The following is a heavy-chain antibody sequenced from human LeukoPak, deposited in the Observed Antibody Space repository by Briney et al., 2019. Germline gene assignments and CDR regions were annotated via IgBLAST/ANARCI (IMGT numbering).Heavy chain of an antibody. CDR1: GGSFSGYY. V-gene: IGHV4-34*01. Sequence: SETLSLTCAVYGGSFSGYYWSWIRQPPGKGLEWIGEINHSGSTNYNPSLKSRVTISVDTSKNQFSLKLSSVTAADTAVYYCARVGARSRRGMDVWGKGTTVTVSS. CDR2: INHSGST. J-gene: IGHJ6*04. CDR3: ARVGARSRRGMDV. D-gene: IGHD3-10*01.